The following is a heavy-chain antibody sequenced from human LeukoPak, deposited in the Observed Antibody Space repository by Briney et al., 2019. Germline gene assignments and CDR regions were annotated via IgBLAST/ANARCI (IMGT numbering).Heavy chain of an antibody. J-gene: IGHJ4*02. V-gene: IGHV3-23*01. CDR1: GFTFSSYG. D-gene: IGHD2-15*01. CDR3: AKVYCSGGSCPYYFDY. CDR2: ISGSGGST. Sequence: PGGSLRLSCAASGFTFSSYGMSWVRQAPGKGLEWVSAISGSGGSTYYADSVKGRFTISRDNSKNTLYLQMNSLRAEDTAVYYCAKVYCSGGSCPYYFDYWGQGTLVTVSS.